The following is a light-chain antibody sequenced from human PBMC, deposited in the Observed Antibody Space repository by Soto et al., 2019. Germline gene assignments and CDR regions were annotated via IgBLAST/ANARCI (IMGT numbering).Light chain of an antibody. CDR2: GAS. CDR1: QSVSSSY. CDR3: QQYGSSPIT. Sequence: EFVLTQSPGTLSLSPGERATLCCRASQSVSSSYLAWYQQKPGQAPRLLIYGASSRATGIPDRFSGSGSGTDFTLSISGLEPEDLAVYYCQQYGSSPITFGQGTRLEIK. J-gene: IGKJ5*01. V-gene: IGKV3-20*01.